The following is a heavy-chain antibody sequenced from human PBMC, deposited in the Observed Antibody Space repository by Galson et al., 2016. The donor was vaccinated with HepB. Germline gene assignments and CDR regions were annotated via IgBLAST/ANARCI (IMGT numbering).Heavy chain of an antibody. D-gene: IGHD3-10*01. J-gene: IGHJ5*01. CDR3: ARAPRVQGVIAHFDS. Sequence: SLRLSCAASGFTFSASSMSWVRQAPGKGLEWVSYISDSSATIYYADSVRGRFTISRDNARDSLYLQMNSLRDEDTAVYFCARAPRVQGVIAHFDSWGQGSLVTVSS. CDR1: GFTFSASS. V-gene: IGHV3-48*02. CDR2: ISDSSATI.